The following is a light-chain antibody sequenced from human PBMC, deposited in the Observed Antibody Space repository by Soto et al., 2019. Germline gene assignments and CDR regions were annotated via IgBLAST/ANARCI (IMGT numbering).Light chain of an antibody. CDR2: DNN. J-gene: IGLJ1*01. CDR3: SSYTSSSLYV. V-gene: IGLV1-51*01. Sequence: QSVLTQPPSVSAAPGQKVTISCSGSSANIGNNYLSCYQQLPGTAPKLLIYDNNQRPSGIPDRFSGSKSGTSATLGITGLQAEDEADYYCSSYTSSSLYVFGTGTKVTVL. CDR1: SANIGNNY.